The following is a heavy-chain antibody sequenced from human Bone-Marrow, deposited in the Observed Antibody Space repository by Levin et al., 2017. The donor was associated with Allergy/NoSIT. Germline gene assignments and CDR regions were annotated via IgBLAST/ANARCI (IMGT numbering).Heavy chain of an antibody. CDR3: ARVAMIVVVITAYDY. J-gene: IGHJ4*02. CDR1: GFTFSSYA. V-gene: IGHV3-23*01. Sequence: PGGSLRLSCAASGFTFSSYAMSWVRQAPGKGLEWVSAISGSGGSTYYADSVKGRFTISRDNSKNTLYLQMNSLRAEDTAVYYCARVAMIVVVITAYDYWGQGTLVTVSS. CDR2: ISGSGGST. D-gene: IGHD3-22*01.